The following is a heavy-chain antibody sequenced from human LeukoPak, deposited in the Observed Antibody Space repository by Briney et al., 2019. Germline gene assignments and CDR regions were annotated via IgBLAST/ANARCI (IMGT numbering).Heavy chain of an antibody. CDR1: GFIFSSYA. CDR3: TKVGTSGPTYSNGWYNCFDS. CDR2: ISGSGGST. V-gene: IGHV3-23*01. D-gene: IGHD6-19*01. Sequence: GGSLRLSCAASGFIFSSYAMSWVRQAPGKGLEWVSAISGSGGSTYYADSVDGRFTISRDNSKNTLYLQMNSLRAEDTAVYYCTKVGTSGPTYSNGWYNCFDSWGQGTLVTVSS. J-gene: IGHJ5*01.